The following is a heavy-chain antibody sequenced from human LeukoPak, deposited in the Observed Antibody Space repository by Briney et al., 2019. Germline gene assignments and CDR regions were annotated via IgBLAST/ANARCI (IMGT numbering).Heavy chain of an antibody. V-gene: IGHV3-53*01. CDR3: ARVRSDTSGWYHFDY. CDR1: GFTVSNNY. Sequence: GGSLRLSCAASGFTVSNNYMSWVRQAPGKGLEWASIIYGGGSTYYADSVKGRFTISRDNSKNTLYLQMNSLSPEDTAVYYCARVRSDTSGWYHFDYWGQGTLVTVSS. CDR2: IYGGGST. D-gene: IGHD6-19*01. J-gene: IGHJ4*02.